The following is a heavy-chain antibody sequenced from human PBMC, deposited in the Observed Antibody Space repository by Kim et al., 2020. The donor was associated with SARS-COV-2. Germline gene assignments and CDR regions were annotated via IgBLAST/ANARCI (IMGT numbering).Heavy chain of an antibody. CDR3: ARDTRFYYGMDV. CDR1: GFTFNTYW. D-gene: IGHD3-10*02. V-gene: IGHV3-7*03. J-gene: IGHJ6*02. Sequence: GGSLRLSCAASGFTFNTYWMTWVRQAPGKGLEWVANIKQDGSERYYVDSVKGRFTISRDNAGNSLYLQMNSLRAEDTAVYYCARDTRFYYGMDVWGQETTVTVSS. CDR2: IKQDGSER.